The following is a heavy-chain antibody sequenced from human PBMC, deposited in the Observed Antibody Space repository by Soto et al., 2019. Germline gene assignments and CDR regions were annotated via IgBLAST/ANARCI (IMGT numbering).Heavy chain of an antibody. CDR1: GFTFSSYG. D-gene: IGHD4-4*01. J-gene: IGHJ6*02. CDR3: AKDRVTPNYYYYYGMDV. V-gene: IGHV3-30*18. Sequence: GGSLRLSCAASGFTFSSYGMHWVRQAPGKGLEWVAVISYDGSNKYYADSVKGLFTISRDNSKNTLYLQMNSLRAEDTAVYYCAKDRVTPNYYYYYGMDVWGQGTTVTVSS. CDR2: ISYDGSNK.